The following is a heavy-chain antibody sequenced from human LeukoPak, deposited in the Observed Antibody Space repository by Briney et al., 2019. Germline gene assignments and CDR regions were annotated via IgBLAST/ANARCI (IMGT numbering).Heavy chain of an antibody. CDR2: INWNGVKT. Sequence: AGSLRLSCAASGFTFEDFGMTWVRQVPGKGLEWVSGINWNGVKTHYADSVKGRFTISRDNAKNTLYLEMNSLRVGDTALYHCARDSGIWFGTRDAFDIWGQRTMVTVST. CDR1: GFTFEDFG. V-gene: IGHV3-20*01. D-gene: IGHD3-10*01. CDR3: ARDSGIWFGTRDAFDI. J-gene: IGHJ3*02.